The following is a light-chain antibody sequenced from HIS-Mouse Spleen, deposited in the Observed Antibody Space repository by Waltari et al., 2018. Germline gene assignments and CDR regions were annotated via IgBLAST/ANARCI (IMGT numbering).Light chain of an antibody. J-gene: IGLJ1*01. CDR1: KIGRKM. CDR2: DDS. Sequence: SYVLTQPPSVSVAPGKTARITCGGNKIGRKMVHWYQQKPGQAPVLVVYDDSDRPSGIPGRFSGSNSGKTATLTISRVEAGDEADYYCQVWDSSSDHYVFGTGTKVTVL. V-gene: IGLV3-21*03. CDR3: QVWDSSSDHYV.